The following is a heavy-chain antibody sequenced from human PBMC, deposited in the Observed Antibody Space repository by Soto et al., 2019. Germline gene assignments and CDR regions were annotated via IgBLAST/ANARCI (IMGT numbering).Heavy chain of an antibody. D-gene: IGHD6-19*01. J-gene: IGHJ4*02. Sequence: SETLSLTCTVSGGSISSYYWSWIRQPPGKGLEWIGYIYYSGSTNYNPSLKSRVTISVDTSKNQFSLKLSSVTAADTAVYYCARTSSGWYGNFDYWGQGTLVTVSS. CDR2: IYYSGST. V-gene: IGHV4-59*01. CDR1: GGSISSYY. CDR3: ARTSSGWYGNFDY.